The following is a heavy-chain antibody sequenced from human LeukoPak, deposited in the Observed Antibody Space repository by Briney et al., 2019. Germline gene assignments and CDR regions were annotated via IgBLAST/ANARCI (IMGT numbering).Heavy chain of an antibody. CDR2: INIGVSDT. CDR1: GFTFSSYW. J-gene: IGHJ4*02. Sequence: GGSLRLSCAASGFTFSSYWMHWVRQAPGKGLMWVSRINIGVSDTLYADSVKGRFTISRDNAKNTLYLQMNSLRAEDTAVYYCARGVATVTGLFDSWGQGTLVTVSS. D-gene: IGHD4-17*01. V-gene: IGHV3-74*01. CDR3: ARGVATVTGLFDS.